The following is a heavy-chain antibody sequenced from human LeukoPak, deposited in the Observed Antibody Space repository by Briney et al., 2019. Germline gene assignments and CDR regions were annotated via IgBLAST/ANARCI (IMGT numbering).Heavy chain of an antibody. CDR1: GFPFSRYA. D-gene: IGHD2-2*01. Sequence: GSLPLSCAASGFPFSRYAMSWVRQARGKGLEWVSAISGSGGSTYYADSGKGRFTISRDNSTNTLYLQMNSLRAEDMAVYYCAKVVVPAATDYYYYYGMDVWGQGTTVTVSS. CDR2: ISGSGGST. CDR3: AKVVVPAATDYYYYYGMDV. V-gene: IGHV3-23*01. J-gene: IGHJ6*02.